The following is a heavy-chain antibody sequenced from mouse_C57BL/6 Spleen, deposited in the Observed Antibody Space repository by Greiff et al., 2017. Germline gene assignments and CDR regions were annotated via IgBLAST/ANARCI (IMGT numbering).Heavy chain of an antibody. D-gene: IGHD3-2*02. Sequence: QVQLKQSGPELVKPGASVKISCKASGYSFTSYYIHWVKQRPGQGLEWIGWIYPGSGNTKYNEKFKGKATLTAYTSSSTAYMQLSSLTSEDSSVYYCSRSYSSGYGFDYWGQGTTRTVSS. CDR2: IYPGSGNT. CDR3: SRSYSSGYGFDY. V-gene: IGHV1-66*01. CDR1: GYSFTSYY. J-gene: IGHJ2*01.